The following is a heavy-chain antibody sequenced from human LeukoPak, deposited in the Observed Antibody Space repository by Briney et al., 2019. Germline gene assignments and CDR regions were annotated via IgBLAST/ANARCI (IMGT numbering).Heavy chain of an antibody. V-gene: IGHV1-46*01. D-gene: IGHD2-15*01. Sequence: ASVKVSCTASGYTFTSYYMHWVRQAPGQGLEWMGIINPSGGSTSYAQKFQGRVTMTRDTSTNTVYMELSSLSSEDTAVYYCARWGYCSGGSCSSNGAFDIWGQGAMVTVSS. CDR1: GYTFTSYY. J-gene: IGHJ3*02. CDR2: INPSGGST. CDR3: ARWGYCSGGSCSSNGAFDI.